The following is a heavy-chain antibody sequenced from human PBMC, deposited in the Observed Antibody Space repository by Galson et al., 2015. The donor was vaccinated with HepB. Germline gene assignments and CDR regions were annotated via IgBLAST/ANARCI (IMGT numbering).Heavy chain of an antibody. Sequence: SLRLSCAASGFTFSSYGMHWVRQAPGKGLEWVAVIWYDGSNKYYADSVKGRFTISRDNSKNTLYLQMNSLRAEDTAVYYCAKDLGVYSSSTELNYYYYYGMDVWGQGTTVTVSS. CDR2: IWYDGSNK. V-gene: IGHV3-33*06. CDR1: GFTFSSYG. CDR3: AKDLGVYSSSTELNYYYYYGMDV. D-gene: IGHD6-6*01. J-gene: IGHJ6*02.